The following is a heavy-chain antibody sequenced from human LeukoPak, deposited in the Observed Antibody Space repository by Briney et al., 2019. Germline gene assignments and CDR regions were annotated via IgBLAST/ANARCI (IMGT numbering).Heavy chain of an antibody. V-gene: IGHV1-69*01. CDR2: IIPIFGTA. Sequence: ASVKVSCKASGGTFSSYAISWVRQAPGQGLEWMGGIIPIFGTANYAQKFQGKVTITADESTSTAYMELSSLRSEDTAVYYCARDGHGFMVRGVILEPGQYYYYGMDVWGQGTTVTVSS. J-gene: IGHJ6*02. CDR1: GGTFSSYA. CDR3: ARDGHGFMVRGVILEPGQYYYYGMDV. D-gene: IGHD3-10*01.